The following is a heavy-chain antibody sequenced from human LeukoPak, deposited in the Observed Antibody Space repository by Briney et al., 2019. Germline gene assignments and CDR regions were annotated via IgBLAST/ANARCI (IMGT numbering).Heavy chain of an antibody. D-gene: IGHD2-2*01. V-gene: IGHV3-21*01. Sequence: GGSLRLSCAASGFTFSSYSMNWVRQAPGKGLEWVSSISGSDGYMFYADSMKGRFTISRDNANNSLYLQMNSLRAEDTAVYYCARAEWAMRAQVGMDVWGQGTTVTVSS. J-gene: IGHJ6*02. CDR1: GFTFSSYS. CDR3: ARAEWAMRAQVGMDV. CDR2: ISGSDGYM.